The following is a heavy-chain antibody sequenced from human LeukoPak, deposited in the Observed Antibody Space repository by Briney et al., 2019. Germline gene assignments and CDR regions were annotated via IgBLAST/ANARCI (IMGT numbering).Heavy chain of an antibody. Sequence: GGSLRLSCAASGFTFSSYSMNWVRQAPGKGLEWVSYISSSSSTIYYADSVKGRFTISRDNAKNSLYLQMNSLRDDDTAVYNCAKGWFGFSVIDYWGQGTPVTVSS. D-gene: IGHD3-10*01. J-gene: IGHJ4*02. CDR2: ISSSSSTI. CDR3: AKGWFGFSVIDY. V-gene: IGHV3-48*02. CDR1: GFTFSSYS.